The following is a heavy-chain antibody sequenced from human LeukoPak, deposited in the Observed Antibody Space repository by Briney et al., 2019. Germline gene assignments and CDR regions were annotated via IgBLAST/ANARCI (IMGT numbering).Heavy chain of an antibody. V-gene: IGHV4-38-2*02. CDR2: IYHSGST. J-gene: IGHJ4*02. Sequence: SETLSLTCTVSGYSISSGYYWGWIRQPPGKGLEWIGSIYHSGSTYYNPSLKSRVTISVDTSKNQFSLKLTSVTAADTAVYYCARYDFWSGYNFDYWGQGTLVTVSS. CDR1: GYSISSGYY. D-gene: IGHD3-3*01. CDR3: ARYDFWSGYNFDY.